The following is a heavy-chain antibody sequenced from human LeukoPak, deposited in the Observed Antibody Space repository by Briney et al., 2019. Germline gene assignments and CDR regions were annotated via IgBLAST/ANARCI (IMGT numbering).Heavy chain of an antibody. CDR2: INPSGGST. J-gene: IGHJ4*02. CDR1: GYTFTSYY. Sequence: GASVKVSCKASGYTFTSYYMHWVRQAPGQGLEWMGIINPSGGSTSYAQKFQGRVTMTTDTSTSTAYMELRSLRSDDTAVYYCARVRYQLLLSYWGQGTLVTVSS. V-gene: IGHV1-46*01. D-gene: IGHD2-2*01. CDR3: ARVRYQLLLSY.